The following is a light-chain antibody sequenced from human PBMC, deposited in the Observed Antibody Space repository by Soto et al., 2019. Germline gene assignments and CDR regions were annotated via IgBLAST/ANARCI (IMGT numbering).Light chain of an antibody. CDR2: DVS. V-gene: IGLV2-14*01. Sequence: QSVLTQPASVSGSPGQSITISCSGTTNDVGGYNYVSWYQQQPGKAPRLMIYDVSDRPSGVSNRFSGSKSGDTASLTVSGLQAEDEADYYCSSYAGSNTVIFGGGTKLTVL. J-gene: IGLJ2*01. CDR3: SSYAGSNTVI. CDR1: TNDVGGYNY.